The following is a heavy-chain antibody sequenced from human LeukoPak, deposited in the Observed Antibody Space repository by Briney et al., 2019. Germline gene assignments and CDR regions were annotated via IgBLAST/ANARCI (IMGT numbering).Heavy chain of an antibody. CDR2: IIPNSGGA. J-gene: IGHJ3*02. V-gene: IGHV1-2*02. Sequence: ASVKVSCTASGYTFTGYYIHWVRQAPGQGLEWMGWIIPNSGGANSAQKFQGRVTLTRDASISTAYMELISLTSDDTAVYYCASGVSSSGFHIWGQGTMVTVSS. CDR1: GYTFTGYY. CDR3: ASGVSSSGFHI. D-gene: IGHD6-19*01.